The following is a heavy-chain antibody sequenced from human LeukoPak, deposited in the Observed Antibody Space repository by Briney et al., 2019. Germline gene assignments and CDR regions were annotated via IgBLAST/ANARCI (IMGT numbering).Heavy chain of an antibody. D-gene: IGHD6-19*01. CDR2: ISGSGGST. CDR3: AKNSSGWHRFDY. CDR1: GFTFSSYG. Sequence: GGSLRLSCAASGFTFSSYGMSWVRQAPGKGLEWVSAISGSGGSTYYADSVKGRFTISRDNSKNTLYLQMNSLRAEDTAVYYCAKNSSGWHRFDYWGQGTLVTVSS. J-gene: IGHJ4*02. V-gene: IGHV3-23*01.